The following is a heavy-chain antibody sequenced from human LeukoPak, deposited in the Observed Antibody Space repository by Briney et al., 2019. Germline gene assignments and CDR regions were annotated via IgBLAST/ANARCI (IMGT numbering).Heavy chain of an antibody. J-gene: IGHJ5*02. V-gene: IGHV3-23*01. Sequence: GGSLRLSCVASGFTFSSYGMSWVRQAPGKVLEWVSAIGGSGTFTYYADSVKGRFTISRDNSKNTLYLQMNSLRAEDTAVYYCARERSSGSYGWFDPWGQGTLVTVSS. CDR1: GFTFSSYG. CDR2: IGGSGTFT. CDR3: ARERSSGSYGWFDP. D-gene: IGHD3-10*01.